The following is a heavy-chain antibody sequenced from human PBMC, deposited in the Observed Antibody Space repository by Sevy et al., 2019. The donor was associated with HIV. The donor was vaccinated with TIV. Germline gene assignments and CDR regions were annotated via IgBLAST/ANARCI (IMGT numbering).Heavy chain of an antibody. J-gene: IGHJ3*01. Sequence: ASVKVSCRTSGYNFIDYYIHWVRQAPGQGLEWMGRINPHSGVTKYAQNFQDRVTMTRDTSISTAYMDLSRLKIDDTALYYCAREMEISNWHDAIGLWGQGTMVTVSS. CDR2: INPHSGVT. CDR3: AREMEISNWHDAIGL. CDR1: GYNFIDYY. D-gene: IGHD6-13*01. V-gene: IGHV1-2*06.